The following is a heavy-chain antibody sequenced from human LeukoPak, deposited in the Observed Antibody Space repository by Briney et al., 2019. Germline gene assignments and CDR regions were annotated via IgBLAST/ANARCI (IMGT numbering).Heavy chain of an antibody. V-gene: IGHV1-46*03. CDR3: ARVVPAFTDAFYI. CDR2: INPSGGST. CDR1: GYTFTSYY. J-gene: IGHJ3*02. D-gene: IGHD2-2*01. Sequence: GASVKVSCKASGYTFTSYYMHWVRQAPGQGLEWMGIINPSGGSTSYAQKFQGRVTMTRDTSTSTVYMELSSLRSVDTAVYYCARVVPAFTDAFYIWGQGTMVTVSS.